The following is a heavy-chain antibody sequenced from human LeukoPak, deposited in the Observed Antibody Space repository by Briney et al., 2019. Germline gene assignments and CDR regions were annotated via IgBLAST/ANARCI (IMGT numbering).Heavy chain of an antibody. CDR1: GFIFSNYW. D-gene: IGHD4-17*01. V-gene: IGHV3-74*01. CDR2: IKTDGTTT. J-gene: IGHJ4*02. Sequence: GGSLRLSCAGSGFIFSNYWMHWVRQAPGKGLMWVSRIKTDGTTTYYADSVRGRFTVSRDNAKNTLYLQMNSVRAEDTAVYYCARDEPTVTTGPPVGSWGQGTLVTVSS. CDR3: ARDEPTVTTGPPVGS.